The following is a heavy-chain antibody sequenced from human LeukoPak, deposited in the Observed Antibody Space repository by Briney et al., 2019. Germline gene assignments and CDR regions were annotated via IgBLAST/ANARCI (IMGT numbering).Heavy chain of an antibody. V-gene: IGHV3-21*01. CDR3: ARAYSETYGLGYYYMDV. J-gene: IGHJ6*03. D-gene: IGHD1-26*01. CDR2: ISSSSSYI. Sequence: GGSLRLSCAASGFTLKTYSMNWVRQAPGKGPEWVSSISSSSSYIYYADSVKGRFTISRDNAKNSLYLQMNSLRAEDTAVYYCARAYSETYGLGYYYMDVWGKGTTVTISS. CDR1: GFTLKTYS.